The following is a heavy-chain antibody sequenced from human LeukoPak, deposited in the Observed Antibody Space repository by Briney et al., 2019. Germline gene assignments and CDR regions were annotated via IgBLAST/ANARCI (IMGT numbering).Heavy chain of an antibody. CDR2: INPNSGGT. J-gene: IGHJ4*02. Sequence: ASVKVSCKASGYTFTGYYMHWVRQAPGQGLEWMGWINPNSGGTNYAQKFQGRVTMTRDTSISTAYVELSRLRSDDTAVYYCARDGGVWYYDSSGYHPYWGQGTLVTVSS. CDR3: ARDGGVWYYDSSGYHPY. D-gene: IGHD3-22*01. V-gene: IGHV1-2*02. CDR1: GYTFTGYY.